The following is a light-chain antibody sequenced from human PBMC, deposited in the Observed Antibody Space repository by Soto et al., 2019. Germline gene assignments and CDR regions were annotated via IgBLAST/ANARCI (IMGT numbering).Light chain of an antibody. CDR2: EVS. J-gene: IGLJ1*01. CDR1: SSDVGYDNL. CDR3: CSYAGTSTYV. Sequence: QSVLTQPASVSGSPGQSITISCTGTSSDVGYDNLVSWYQQHPGKAPKFMIYEVSKRPSGVSNRFSGSKSGNTASLTISGLQAEDEADYYCCSYAGTSTYVFGTGTKLTVL. V-gene: IGLV2-23*02.